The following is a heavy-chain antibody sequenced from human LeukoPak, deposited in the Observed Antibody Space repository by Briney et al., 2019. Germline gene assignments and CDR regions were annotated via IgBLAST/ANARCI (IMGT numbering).Heavy chain of an antibody. CDR3: AKNRGGSYYSGSDY. CDR2: VRGGDAGT. CDR1: GFTFSSYA. J-gene: IGHJ4*02. Sequence: GGSLRLSCAASGFTFSSYAMNWVRQAPGKGLEWVSAVRGGDAGTSYADSVKGRFTISRDNSKNTLYLQLNSLRADDTAVYYCAKNRGGSYYSGSDYWGQGTLVTVSS. V-gene: IGHV3-23*01. D-gene: IGHD1-26*01.